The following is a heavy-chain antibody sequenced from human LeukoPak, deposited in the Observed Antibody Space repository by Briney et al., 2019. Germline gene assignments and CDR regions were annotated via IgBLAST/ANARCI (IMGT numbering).Heavy chain of an antibody. J-gene: IGHJ4*02. V-gene: IGHV4-39*01. Sequence: SETLSLTCTVSGGSVGSSIYYWGWIRQPPGKGLEWIGSIYYSGSTSYNPSLKSRVTISVDTSKNQFSLKLTSVTPADTAVYYCASRNDILTGYVFDFWGQGTLVTVSS. CDR2: IYYSGST. CDR3: ASRNDILTGYVFDF. D-gene: IGHD3-9*01. CDR1: GGSVGSSIYY.